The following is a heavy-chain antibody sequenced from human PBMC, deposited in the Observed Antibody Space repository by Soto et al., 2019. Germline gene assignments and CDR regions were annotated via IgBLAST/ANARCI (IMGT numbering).Heavy chain of an antibody. CDR3: ARDADDQYGGYAYFDY. CDR1: GGSISSYY. Sequence: PSETLSLTCTVSGGSISSYYWSWIRQPPGKGLEWIGYIYDSGSTNYNPSLKSRVTISVDTSKNQFSLKLSSVTAADTAVYYCARDADDQYGGYAYFDYWGQGTLVTAPQ. J-gene: IGHJ4*02. V-gene: IGHV4-59*01. D-gene: IGHD5-12*01. CDR2: IYDSGST.